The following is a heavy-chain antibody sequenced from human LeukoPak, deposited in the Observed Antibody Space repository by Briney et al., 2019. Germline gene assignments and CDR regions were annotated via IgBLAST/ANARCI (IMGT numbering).Heavy chain of an antibody. V-gene: IGHV3-30-3*01. D-gene: IGHD2-15*01. J-gene: IGHJ4*02. Sequence: PGGSLRLSCAASGFTFSSYAMHWVRQAPGKGLEWVAVISYDGSNKYYADSVKGRFTISRDNSKNTLYLQMNSLRAEDTAVYYCARDLRSGFDYWGQGTLVTVSS. CDR2: ISYDGSNK. CDR3: ARDLRSGFDY. CDR1: GFTFSSYA.